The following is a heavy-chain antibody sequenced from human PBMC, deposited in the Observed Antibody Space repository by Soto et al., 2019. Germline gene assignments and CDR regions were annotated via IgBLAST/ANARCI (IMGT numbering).Heavy chain of an antibody. J-gene: IGHJ4*02. CDR2: XNXXXGXT. CDR1: GYTFTSYG. Sequence: GASVKVSCKASGYTFTSYGINLVRQAPGRALEWMXWXNXXXGXTXXXQXXQXRVIIDRDTSASTAYMELSSLRSEDTAVYYCARGGYFDSSNYLAYWGLGTLVTVSS. CDR3: ARGGYFDSSNYLAY. V-gene: IGHV1-3*01. D-gene: IGHD3-22*01.